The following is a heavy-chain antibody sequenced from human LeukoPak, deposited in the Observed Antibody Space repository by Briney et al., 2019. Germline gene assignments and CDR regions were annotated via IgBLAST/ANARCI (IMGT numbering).Heavy chain of an antibody. D-gene: IGHD4-17*01. CDR2: IKQDGSEK. Sequence: GGSLRLSCAASGFTFSSYWMSWVRQAPGKGLEWVANIKQDGSEKYYVDSVKGRFTISRDNAKNSMYLQMNSLRAEDTAVYYCAIRNYGDVDDYYYYMDVWGKGTTVTVSS. CDR1: GFTFSSYW. V-gene: IGHV3-7*01. CDR3: AIRNYGDVDDYYYYMDV. J-gene: IGHJ6*03.